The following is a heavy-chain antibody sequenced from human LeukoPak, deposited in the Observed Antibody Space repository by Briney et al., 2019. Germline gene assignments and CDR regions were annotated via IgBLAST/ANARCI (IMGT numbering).Heavy chain of an antibody. CDR2: IYYSGNT. CDR3: ARQSTAMGTCDY. V-gene: IGHV4-39*01. CDR1: GGSISSSSYY. Sequence: SETLSLTCTVSGGSISSSSYYWGWIRQPPGKGLEWIGSIYYSGNTYYNPSLKSRGTISVDTSKNQFSLKLSSVTAADTAVYYCARQSTAMGTCDYWGQGTLVPVSS. J-gene: IGHJ4*02. D-gene: IGHD5-18*01.